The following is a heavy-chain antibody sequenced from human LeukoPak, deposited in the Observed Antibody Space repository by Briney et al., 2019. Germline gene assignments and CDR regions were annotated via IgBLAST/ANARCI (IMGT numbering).Heavy chain of an antibody. V-gene: IGHV3-23*01. CDR2: ISGSGGST. CDR3: AMDVVVTSIFDY. D-gene: IGHD2-21*02. J-gene: IGHJ4*02. CDR1: GFTFSSYA. Sequence: GGSLRLSCAASGFTFSSYAMSWVRQAPGKGLEWVSAISGSGGSTYYADSVKGRFTISRDNSKNTLYLQMNSLRAEDTAVYYLAMDVVVTSIFDYWGQGTLVTVSS.